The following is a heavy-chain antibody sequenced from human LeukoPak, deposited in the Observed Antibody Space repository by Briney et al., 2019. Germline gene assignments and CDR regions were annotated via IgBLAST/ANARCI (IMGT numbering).Heavy chain of an antibody. CDR1: GGSISSYY. CDR2: IYYSGST. V-gene: IGHV4-59*08. CDR3: ASWGSWYGDFDY. D-gene: IGHD6-13*01. J-gene: IGHJ4*02. Sequence: SEALSLTCTVSGGSISSYYWSWIRQPPGKGLEWIGYIYYSGSTNYNPSPKSRVTISVDTSKNQFSLKLSSVTAADTAVYYCASWGSWYGDFDYWGQGTLVTVSS.